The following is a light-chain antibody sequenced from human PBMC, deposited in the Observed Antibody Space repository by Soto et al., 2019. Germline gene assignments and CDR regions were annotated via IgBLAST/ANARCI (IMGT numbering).Light chain of an antibody. J-gene: IGKJ2*01. CDR1: QSVSGN. V-gene: IGKV3-15*01. Sequence: RVMTQSPATLSVSPGDSAILSCRASQSVSGNLAWYQQRPGQAPRLLIYGASTRATGVPARFSGSGSGTEFTLTITTLQSEDSAIYFCQQYNSWPRSFGPGTKLEIK. CDR2: GAS. CDR3: QQYNSWPRS.